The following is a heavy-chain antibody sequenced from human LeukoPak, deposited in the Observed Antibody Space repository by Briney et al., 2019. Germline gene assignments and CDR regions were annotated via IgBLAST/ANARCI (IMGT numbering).Heavy chain of an antibody. Sequence: ASVKVSCKASGYTFTGYYMHGVRQAPGQGLEWMGWINPNSGGTNYAQKFQGRVTMTRDTSISTAYMELSRLRSDDTAVYYCARDPTYSGLYYFDYWGQGTLVTVSS. CDR1: GYTFTGYY. CDR2: INPNSGGT. V-gene: IGHV1-2*02. CDR3: ARDPTYSGLYYFDY. J-gene: IGHJ4*02. D-gene: IGHD5-12*01.